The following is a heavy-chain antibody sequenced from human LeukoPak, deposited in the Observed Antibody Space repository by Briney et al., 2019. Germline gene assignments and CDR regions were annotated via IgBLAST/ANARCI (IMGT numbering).Heavy chain of an antibody. V-gene: IGHV4-59*12. J-gene: IGHJ4*02. CDR1: GGSISSYY. CDR2: IYYSGST. Sequence: SETLSLTCTVSGGSISSYYWSWIRQPPGKGLEWIGYIYYSGSTNYNPSLKSRVTISVDTSKNQFSLKLSSVTAADTAVYYCARGAESKRITMVRGVIRSRYYFDYWGQGTLVTVSS. CDR3: ARGAESKRITMVRGVIRSRYYFDY. D-gene: IGHD3-10*01.